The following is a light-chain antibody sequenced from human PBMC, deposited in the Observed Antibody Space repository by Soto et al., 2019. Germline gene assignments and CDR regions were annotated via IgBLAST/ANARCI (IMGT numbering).Light chain of an antibody. V-gene: IGKV1-39*01. Sequence: DIQMTHSPSSLSASVGDRVIITCRASQTITAYLNWYQHKPGKATNLLIDAASRLQSGVPSRFSGSGSGTDFTLTISTLQPEDFATYYCQQTYSSPVTFGQGTKV. CDR1: QTITAY. CDR2: AAS. J-gene: IGKJ1*01. CDR3: QQTYSSPVT.